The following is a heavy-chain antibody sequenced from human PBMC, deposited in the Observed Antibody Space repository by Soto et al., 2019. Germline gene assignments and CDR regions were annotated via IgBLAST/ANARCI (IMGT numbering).Heavy chain of an antibody. J-gene: IGHJ4*02. CDR1: GFTFGSYA. Sequence: SLRLSCAASGFTFGSYAMSWVRLAPGKGLEWVSVAGPSGSSTFYADSVRGRFTISRDNVENTLYLQMNSLRVADTALYLCARTYYYDSTGYYRTFDYWGQGTLVTVSS. V-gene: IGHV3-23*01. CDR2: AGPSGSST. D-gene: IGHD3-22*01. CDR3: ARTYYYDSTGYYRTFDY.